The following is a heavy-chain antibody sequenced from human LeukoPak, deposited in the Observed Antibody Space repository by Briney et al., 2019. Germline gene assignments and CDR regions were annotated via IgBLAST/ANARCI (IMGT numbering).Heavy chain of an antibody. J-gene: IGHJ4*02. CDR2: ISYDGSNK. V-gene: IGHV3-30*18. CDR1: GFTFSSYG. Sequence: PGGSLRLSCAASGFTFSSYGMHWVRQAPGKGLEWVAVISYDGSNKYYADSVKGRFTISRDNSKNTLYLQMNSLRAEDTAVYYCAKDALNDIVPGYWGQGALVTVSS. CDR3: AKDALNDIVPGY. D-gene: IGHD2-8*01.